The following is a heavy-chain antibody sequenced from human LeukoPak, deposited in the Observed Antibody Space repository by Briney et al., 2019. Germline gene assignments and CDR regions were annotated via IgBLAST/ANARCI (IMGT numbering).Heavy chain of an antibody. D-gene: IGHD4-17*01. J-gene: IGHJ4*02. CDR1: GYTFTSYG. CDR2: ISACNGNT. CDR3: ASQPDYGDLNY. Sequence: ASVKVSCKASGYTFTSYGISWVRQAPGQGLEWMGWISACNGNTNYAQKLQGRVTMTTDTSTSTAYMELRSLRSDDTAVYYCASQPDYGDLNYWGQGTLVTVSS. V-gene: IGHV1-18*01.